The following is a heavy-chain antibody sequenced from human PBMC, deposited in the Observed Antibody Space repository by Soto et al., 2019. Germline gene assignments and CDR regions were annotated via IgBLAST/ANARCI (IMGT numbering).Heavy chain of an antibody. Sequence: EVQLVETGGGLIQPGGSLRLSCAASGFTVSSNYMSWVRQAPGKGLEWVSVIYSGGSTYYADSVKGRFTIYRDNSKNTLYLQMNSLRAEDTAVYYCARVNWNFFTDYYYGMDVWGQGTTVTVSS. CDR3: ARVNWNFFTDYYYGMDV. CDR2: IYSGGST. J-gene: IGHJ6*02. D-gene: IGHD1-7*01. CDR1: GFTVSSNY. V-gene: IGHV3-53*02.